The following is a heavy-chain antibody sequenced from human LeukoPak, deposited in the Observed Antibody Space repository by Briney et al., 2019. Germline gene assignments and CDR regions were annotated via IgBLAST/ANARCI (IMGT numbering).Heavy chain of an antibody. J-gene: IGHJ6*04. CDR3: ARIVVVPAATPGRYFYYGMDV. V-gene: IGHV6-1*01. Sequence: SQTLSLTCAISGDSVSSNSAAWNWIRQSPSRGLEWLGRTYYRSKWYNDYAVSVKSRITINPDTSKNQFSLQLNPVTPEDTAVYYCARIVVVPAATPGRYFYYGMDVWGKGTTVTVSS. CDR1: GDSVSSNSAA. D-gene: IGHD2-2*02. CDR2: TYYRSKWYN.